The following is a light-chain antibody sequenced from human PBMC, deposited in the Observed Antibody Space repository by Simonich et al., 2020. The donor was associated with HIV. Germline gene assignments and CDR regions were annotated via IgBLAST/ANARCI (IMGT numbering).Light chain of an antibody. CDR1: QSISSW. CDR3: QQYNSYSTWT. Sequence: DIQMTQSPSILSASVGDRVTITCRASQSISSWLAWYQQKPGKAPKLLIYKASSLESGVPSRFSGSGSVTEFTLTISSLQPDDFATYYCQQYNSYSTWTFGQGTKVEIK. J-gene: IGKJ1*01. V-gene: IGKV1-5*03. CDR2: KAS.